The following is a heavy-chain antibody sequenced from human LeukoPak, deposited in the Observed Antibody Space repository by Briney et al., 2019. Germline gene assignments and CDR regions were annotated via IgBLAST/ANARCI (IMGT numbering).Heavy chain of an antibody. CDR3: ARAYSSAWTDPFDF. V-gene: IGHV4-59*01. D-gene: IGHD6-19*01. J-gene: IGHJ4*02. Sequence: SETLSLTCTVSIDSIKNYYWNWIRQPPGKGLEWIGYIYHTENTNYNPSLKSRLTISVDTSKNQISLKLSSVTAADTAVYYCARAYSSAWTDPFDFWGQGTLVTVSS. CDR2: IYHTENT. CDR1: IDSIKNYY.